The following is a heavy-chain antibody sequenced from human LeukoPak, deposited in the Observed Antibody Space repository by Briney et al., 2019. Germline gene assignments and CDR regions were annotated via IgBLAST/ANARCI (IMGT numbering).Heavy chain of an antibody. J-gene: IGHJ4*02. D-gene: IGHD5-24*01. V-gene: IGHV3-23*01. Sequence: GGSLRLSCAASGFTVSSNYMSWVRQAPGKGLEWVSAISGSGGSTYYADSVKGRFTISRDNSKNTLYLQMNSLRAEDTAVYYCAKGFSRDGYNFFHWGQGTLVTVSS. CDR1: GFTVSSNY. CDR3: AKGFSRDGYNFFH. CDR2: ISGSGGST.